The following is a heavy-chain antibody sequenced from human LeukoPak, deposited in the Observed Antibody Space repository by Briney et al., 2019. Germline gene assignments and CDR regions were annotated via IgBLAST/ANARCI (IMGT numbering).Heavy chain of an antibody. D-gene: IGHD5-12*01. V-gene: IGHV3-48*01. CDR2: ISSSSRTI. CDR3: ARVKVRRDIVATMLWSYYYYMDV. Sequence: GGSLRLSCAASGFTFSSYNMNWVRQAPGKGLEWVSYISSSSRTIYYADSVKGRFTISRDNAKNSLYLQMTSLRAEDTAVYYCARVKVRRDIVATMLWSYYYYMDVWGKGTTVTVSS. CDR1: GFTFSSYN. J-gene: IGHJ6*03.